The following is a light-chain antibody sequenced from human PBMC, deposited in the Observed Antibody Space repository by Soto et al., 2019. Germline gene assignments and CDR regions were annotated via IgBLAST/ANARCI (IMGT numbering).Light chain of an antibody. CDR2: EVS. CDR1: SSDVGGYNY. J-gene: IGLJ3*02. Sequence: QSVLTQPASVSGSPGQSITISCTGTSSDVGGYNYVSWYQQHPGKAPKLMVYEVSNRPSGFSNRFSGFKSGNTASLTISGLQTEDEADYYCSSYTRSATWVFGGGTKVTVL. V-gene: IGLV2-14*01. CDR3: SSYTRSATWV.